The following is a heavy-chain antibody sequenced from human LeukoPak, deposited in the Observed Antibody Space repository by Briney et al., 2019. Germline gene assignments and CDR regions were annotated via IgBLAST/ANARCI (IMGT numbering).Heavy chain of an antibody. CDR1: GGSISSGGHY. D-gene: IGHD6-6*01. V-gene: IGHV4-61*08. CDR3: ARSQSPSHFDY. Sequence: SETLSLTCTVSGGSISSGGHYWSWIRQPPGRGLGWIGEINLSGSTRYTPSLKSRITISVDTSKNQFSLKLSSVTAADTAVYYCARSQSPSHFDYWGQGTLVTVSS. J-gene: IGHJ4*02. CDR2: INLSGST.